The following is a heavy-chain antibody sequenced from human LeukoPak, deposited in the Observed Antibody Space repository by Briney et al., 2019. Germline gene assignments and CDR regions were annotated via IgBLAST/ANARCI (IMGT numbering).Heavy chain of an antibody. CDR1: GFTFDDYA. CDR3: ARVSSGEQWLAFDY. Sequence: PGRSLRLSCAASGFTFDDYAMHWVRQAPGKGLEWVSGISWNSGSIGYADSVKGRFTISRDNAKNSLYLQMNSLRAEDTAVYYCARVSSGEQWLAFDYWGQGTLVTVFS. J-gene: IGHJ4*02. CDR2: ISWNSGSI. V-gene: IGHV3-9*01. D-gene: IGHD6-19*01.